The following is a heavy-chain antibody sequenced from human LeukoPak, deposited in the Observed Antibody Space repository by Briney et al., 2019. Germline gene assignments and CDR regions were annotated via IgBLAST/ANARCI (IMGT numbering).Heavy chain of an antibody. J-gene: IGHJ4*02. CDR1: GLTFTNAW. CDR3: TTLSYVGGD. V-gene: IGHV3-15*01. D-gene: IGHD3-10*02. CDR2: SKSQTDGATT. Sequence: GGSLRLSCAASGLTFTNAWMSWVRQAPGKGLEWIGRSKSQTDGATTDYAAPVKGRFTISRDDSKNTVYLQMNSLKTEDTAVYYCTTLSYVGGDWGQGTLVAVSS.